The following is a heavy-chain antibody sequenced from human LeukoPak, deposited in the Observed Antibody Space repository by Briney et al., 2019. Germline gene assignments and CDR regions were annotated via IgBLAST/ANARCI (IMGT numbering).Heavy chain of an antibody. V-gene: IGHV4-59*01. Sequence: SETLSLTCTVSGVSISSYYWSWIRQPPGKGLEWIGYIYYSENTNYNSSLKSRVTISEDTSKNQFSLNLTSVTAAGTAVYYCAGGNFCDSSGHPYHFHYWGQGTLVTVPS. CDR1: GVSISSYY. CDR2: IYYSENT. J-gene: IGHJ4*02. CDR3: AGGNFCDSSGHPYHFHY. D-gene: IGHD3-22*01.